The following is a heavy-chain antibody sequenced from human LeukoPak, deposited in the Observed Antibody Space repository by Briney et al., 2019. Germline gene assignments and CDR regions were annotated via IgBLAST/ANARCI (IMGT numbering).Heavy chain of an antibody. D-gene: IGHD6-6*01. CDR2: ISSSSSYI. CDR3: AKAVEYSSSSGAFDI. J-gene: IGHJ3*02. V-gene: IGHV3-21*04. Sequence: GGSLRLSCAASGFTFSSYSMKWVRQAPGKGLEWVSSISSSSSYIYYADSVKGRFTISRDNSKNTLYLQMNSLRAEDTAVYYCAKAVEYSSSSGAFDIWGQGTMATVSS. CDR1: GFTFSSYS.